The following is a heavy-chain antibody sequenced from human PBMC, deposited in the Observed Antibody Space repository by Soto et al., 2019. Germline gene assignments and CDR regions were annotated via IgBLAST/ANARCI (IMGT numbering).Heavy chain of an antibody. D-gene: IGHD3-3*01. V-gene: IGHV1-18*01. CDR2: ISAYNGNT. CDR1: GYTFTSYG. CDR3: ARSPTQRGYDFWSGYVDV. J-gene: IGHJ6*03. Sequence: ASVKVSCKASGYTFTSYGISWVRQAPGQGLEWMGWISAYNGNTNYAQKLQGRVTMTTDTSTSTAYMELRSLRSDDTAVYYCARSPTQRGYDFWSGYVDVWGKGTTVTVSS.